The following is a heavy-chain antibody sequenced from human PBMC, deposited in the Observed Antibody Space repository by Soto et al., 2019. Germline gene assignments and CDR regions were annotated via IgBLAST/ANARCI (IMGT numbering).Heavy chain of an antibody. CDR2: IYYSGST. Sequence: TSETLSLTCTVSGGSISSSSYYWGWIRQPPGKGLEWIGSIYYSGSTYYNPSLKSRVTISVDTSKNQFSLKLSSVTAADTAVYYCARQNSGGYWDYWGQGTLVTVSS. J-gene: IGHJ4*02. V-gene: IGHV4-39*01. D-gene: IGHD1-26*01. CDR1: GGSISSSSYY. CDR3: ARQNSGGYWDY.